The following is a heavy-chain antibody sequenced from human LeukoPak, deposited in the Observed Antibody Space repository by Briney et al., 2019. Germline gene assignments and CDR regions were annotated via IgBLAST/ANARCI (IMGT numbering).Heavy chain of an antibody. J-gene: IGHJ4*02. CDR3: ARDLRTMVLAAAGTVY. V-gene: IGHV3-48*01. Sequence: PGGSLRLSCTASGFTFRSNWMNWVRQAPGKGLEWVSYISSSSSTIYYADSVKGRFTISRDNAKNSLYLQMNSLRAEDTAVYYCARDLRTMVLAAAGTVYWGQGTLVTVSS. CDR1: GFTFRSNW. D-gene: IGHD6-13*01. CDR2: ISSSSSTI.